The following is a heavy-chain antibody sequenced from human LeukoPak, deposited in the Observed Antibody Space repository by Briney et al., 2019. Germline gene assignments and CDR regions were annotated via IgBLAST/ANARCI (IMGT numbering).Heavy chain of an antibody. CDR2: ISSNGGST. J-gene: IGHJ4*02. Sequence: GGSLRLSCAASGFTFSSYAMHWVRQAPGKGLEYVSAISSNGGSTYYANSVKGRFTISGDNSKNTLYLQMGSLRAEDMAVYYCARPAAESSYFDYWGQGTLVTVSS. D-gene: IGHD2-2*01. CDR1: GFTFSSYA. CDR3: ARPAAESSYFDY. V-gene: IGHV3-64*01.